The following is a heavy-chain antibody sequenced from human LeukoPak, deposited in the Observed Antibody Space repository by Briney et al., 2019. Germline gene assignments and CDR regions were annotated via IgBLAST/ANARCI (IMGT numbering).Heavy chain of an antibody. CDR1: GDSITSGYY. D-gene: IGHD2-15*01. CDR3: SREGGVAAKIDP. V-gene: IGHV4-38-2*02. Sequence: SETLSLTCSVPGDSITSGYYWGWIRPFPRKGLEWIGSLYHSGGPHYNPSLKSRVTISVDTSKNQFSLKLRSVTAADTAVYYCSREGGVAAKIDPWGQGTLVTVSS. J-gene: IGHJ5*02. CDR2: LYHSGGP.